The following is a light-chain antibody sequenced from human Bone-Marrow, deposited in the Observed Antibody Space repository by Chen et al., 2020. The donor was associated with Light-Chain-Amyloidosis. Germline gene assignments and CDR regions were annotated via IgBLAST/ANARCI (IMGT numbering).Light chain of an antibody. CDR1: SGDFGTYNY. J-gene: IGLJ1*01. CDR3: SSFTSSSSYV. V-gene: IGLV2-14*01. Sequence: QSALTQPASVSGSPGQSITISCTGTSGDFGTYNYVAWYQQHPGKAPKVMIYAVSNRPSGVSNRFSGSKSGNTASLTISGLQAEDEAYYYCSSFTSSSSYVFGPGTKVTVL. CDR2: AVS.